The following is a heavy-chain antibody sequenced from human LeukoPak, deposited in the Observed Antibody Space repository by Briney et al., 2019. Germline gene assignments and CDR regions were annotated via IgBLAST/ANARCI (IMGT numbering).Heavy chain of an antibody. CDR3: ARDGLRRPPTPYCGGDCPLDY. J-gene: IGHJ4*02. V-gene: IGHV3-23*01. Sequence: GGSLRLSCAASGFTFDDYGMSWVRQAPGKGLEWVSGISGSGGSTYYADSVKGRFTISRDNSKSTLYLQMNSLRAEDAAVYYCARDGLRRPPTPYCGGDCPLDYWGQGTLVSGSS. CDR2: ISGSGGST. CDR1: GFTFDDYG. D-gene: IGHD2-21*02.